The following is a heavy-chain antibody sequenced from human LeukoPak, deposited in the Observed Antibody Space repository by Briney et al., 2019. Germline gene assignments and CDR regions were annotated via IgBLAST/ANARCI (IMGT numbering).Heavy chain of an antibody. CDR1: GGSISSGGYY. Sequence: SQTLSLTCTVSGGSISSGGYYWSWIRQHPGKGLEWIGYIYYSGSTYYNPSLKSRVTVSVDTSKNQFSLKLSSVTAADTAVYYCARAYHYDILTGYFPYYMDVWGKGTTVTVYS. D-gene: IGHD3-9*01. V-gene: IGHV4-31*03. CDR3: ARAYHYDILTGYFPYYMDV. J-gene: IGHJ6*03. CDR2: IYYSGST.